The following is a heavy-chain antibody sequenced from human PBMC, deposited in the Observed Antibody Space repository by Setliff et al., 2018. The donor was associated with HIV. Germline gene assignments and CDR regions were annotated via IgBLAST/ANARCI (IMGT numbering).Heavy chain of an antibody. D-gene: IGHD7-27*01. CDR2: IYTTQTT. CDR1: GGSISSSNNY. CDR3: ARAVNYWGLLSWFDP. V-gene: IGHV4-61*05. J-gene: IGHJ5*02. Sequence: SETLSLTCSVSGGSISSSNNYWGWIRQPPGKGLEWIGYIYTTQTTKYNPSLKSRVTISVDTSKNQFSLKLRSVTAADTAVYYCARAVNYWGLLSWFDPWGQGTLVTVSS.